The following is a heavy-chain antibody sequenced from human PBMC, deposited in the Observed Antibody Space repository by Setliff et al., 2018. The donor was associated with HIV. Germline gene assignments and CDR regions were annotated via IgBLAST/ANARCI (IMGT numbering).Heavy chain of an antibody. V-gene: IGHV4-59*01. CDR1: GGSISGYY. CDR2: IYYSGST. J-gene: IGHJ6*02. D-gene: IGHD3-9*01. CDR3: ARESQQYYDILTGFNYYYCMDV. Sequence: SETLSLTCNVSGGSISGYYWSWVRQPPGKGLEWIGYIYYSGSTNYNPSLRSRVTISVDTSKNQVSLRLTSVTSADTALYYCARESQQYYDILTGFNYYYCMDVWGRGITVTVS.